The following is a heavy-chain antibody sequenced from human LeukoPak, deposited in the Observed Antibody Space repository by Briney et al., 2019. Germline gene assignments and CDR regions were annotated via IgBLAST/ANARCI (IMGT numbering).Heavy chain of an antibody. CDR2: IIPIFGTA. Sequence: SVKVSCKASGGTFSSYAISWVRQAPGQGLEWMGGIIPIFGTANYAQKFQGRVTITADESTSTAYMELSSLRSEDTAVYYCARDPYDYVWGSYRFVNWFDPWGQGTLVTVSS. CDR1: GGTFSSYA. D-gene: IGHD3-16*02. CDR3: ARDPYDYVWGSYRFVNWFDP. V-gene: IGHV1-69*13. J-gene: IGHJ5*02.